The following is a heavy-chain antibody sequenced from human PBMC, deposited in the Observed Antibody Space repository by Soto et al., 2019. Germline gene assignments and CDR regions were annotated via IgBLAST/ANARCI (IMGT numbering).Heavy chain of an antibody. CDR1: GFTFSSYA. V-gene: IGHV3-23*01. Sequence: GGSLRLSCAASGFTFSSYAMSWVRQAPGKGLEWVSAISGSGGSTYYADSVKGRFTISRDNSKNTLYLQMNSLRAEDTAVYYCAKDLRGTRGSYLLWFGELLFPNWFDPWGQGTLVTVSS. CDR3: AKDLRGTRGSYLLWFGELLFPNWFDP. J-gene: IGHJ5*02. CDR2: ISGSGGST. D-gene: IGHD3-10*01.